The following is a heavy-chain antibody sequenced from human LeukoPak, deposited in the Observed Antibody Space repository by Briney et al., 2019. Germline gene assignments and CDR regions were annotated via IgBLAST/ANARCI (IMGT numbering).Heavy chain of an antibody. CDR2: INPNSGGT. CDR3: ARERYYYGSGSYFPIGNWFDP. D-gene: IGHD3-10*01. CDR1: GYTFTGYY. J-gene: IGHJ5*02. V-gene: IGHV1-2*02. Sequence: GASVKVSCKASGYTFTGYYMHWVRQAPGQGLEWMGWINPNSGGTNYAQKFQGRVTMTRDTSISTAYMELSRLRSDDTAVYYCARERYYYGSGSYFPIGNWFDPWGQGTLVTVSS.